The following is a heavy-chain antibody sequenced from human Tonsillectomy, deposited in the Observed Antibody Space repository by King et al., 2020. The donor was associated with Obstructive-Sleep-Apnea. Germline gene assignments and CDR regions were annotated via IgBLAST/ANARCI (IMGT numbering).Heavy chain of an antibody. V-gene: IGHV4-39*07. J-gene: IGHJ3*02. CDR1: SGSISSISYY. D-gene: IGHD6-19*01. Sequence: QLQESGPGLVKPSETLSLTCTVSSGSISSISYYWGWIRQPPGKGLEWIGNIYYTGSTYYNPSLKSRVTISIDTSKNQFSLKLSSVTASDTAVYYCARPASWLVTFDIWGQGTMVTVSS. CDR3: ARPASWLVTFDI. CDR2: IYYTGST.